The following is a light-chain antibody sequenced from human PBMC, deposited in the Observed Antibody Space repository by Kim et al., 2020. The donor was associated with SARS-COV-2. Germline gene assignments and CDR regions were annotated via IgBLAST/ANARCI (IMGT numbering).Light chain of an antibody. J-gene: IGKJ1*01. CDR3: QQRSNWPRT. CDR1: QSVTSS. V-gene: IGKV3-11*01. CDR2: DAS. Sequence: LSPGERATLSCRASQSVTSSLVWYQQKPGQAPRLLIYDASNRATGIPARISGSGSGTDFTLTISSLEPEDFAIYYCQQRSNWPRTFGQGTKVDIK.